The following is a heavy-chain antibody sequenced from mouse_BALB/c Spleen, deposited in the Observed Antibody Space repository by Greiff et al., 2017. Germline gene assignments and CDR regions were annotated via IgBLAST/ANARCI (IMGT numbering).Heavy chain of an antibody. V-gene: IGHV1-55*01. CDR3: ARHWDLYYYAMDY. J-gene: IGHJ4*01. CDR2: IYPGSGST. D-gene: IGHD4-1*01. Sequence: QVQLQQPGAELVKPGTSVKLSCKASGYNFTSYWINWVKLRPGQGLEWIGDIYPGSGSTNYNEKFKSKATLTVDTSSSTAYMQLSSLASEDSALYYCARHWDLYYYAMDYWGQGTSVTVSS. CDR1: GYNFTSYW.